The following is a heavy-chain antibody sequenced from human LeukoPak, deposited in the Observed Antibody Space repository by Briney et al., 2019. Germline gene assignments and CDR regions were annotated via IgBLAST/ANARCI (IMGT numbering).Heavy chain of an antibody. J-gene: IGHJ5*02. CDR2: IRYDGSNK. Sequence: GGSLRLSCAASGFTFSSHGMHWVRQAPGKGLEWVAFIRYDGSNKKYADSVKGRFTISRDNSKNTLYLQMNSLRAEDTAVYYCAKGHYRIQLWLCWFDPWGQGTLVTVSS. V-gene: IGHV3-30*02. D-gene: IGHD5-18*01. CDR3: AKGHYRIQLWLCWFDP. CDR1: GFTFSSHG.